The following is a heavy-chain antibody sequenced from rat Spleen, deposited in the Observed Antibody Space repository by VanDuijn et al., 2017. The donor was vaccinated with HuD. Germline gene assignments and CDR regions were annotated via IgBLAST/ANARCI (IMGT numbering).Heavy chain of an antibody. CDR1: GFTFSNYG. CDR3: ARETGYNSYFDY. J-gene: IGHJ2*01. V-gene: IGHV5S13*01. Sequence: EVQLVESGGGLLQPGRSLKLSCAASGFTFSNYGMAWVRQAPTKGLEWVASIGAGGGNTYYRDSVKGRFTISRDNAKNTLYLKMDSLRSEDTATYYCARETGYNSYFDYWGQGVMVTVSS. D-gene: IGHD1-4*01. CDR2: IGAGGGNT.